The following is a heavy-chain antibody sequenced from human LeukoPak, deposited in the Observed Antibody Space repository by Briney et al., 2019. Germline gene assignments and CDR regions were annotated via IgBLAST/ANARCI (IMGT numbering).Heavy chain of an antibody. CDR3: ARDPRGGFWSGYYRY. J-gene: IGHJ4*02. V-gene: IGHV3-30-3*01. D-gene: IGHD3-3*01. CDR2: ISYDGSNK. CDR1: GFTFSSYA. Sequence: GGSLRLSCAASGFTFSSYAMHWVRQAPGKGLEWVAVISYDGSNKYYADSVKGRFTISRDNAKNSLYLQMNSLRAEDTAVYYCARDPRGGFWSGYYRYWGQGTLVTVSS.